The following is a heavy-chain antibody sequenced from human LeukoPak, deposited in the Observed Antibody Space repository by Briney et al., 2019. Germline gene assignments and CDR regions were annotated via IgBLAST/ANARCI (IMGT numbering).Heavy chain of an antibody. J-gene: IGHJ4*02. CDR1: GFTFSSYS. Sequence: PGGSLRLSCAASGFTFSSYSMNWVRQAPGKGLEWVSSISSSSSYIYYADSVKGRFTISRDNARNSLYLQMFSLRVEDTAVYYCAREQTRGGDLDYWGQGARITVSS. CDR2: ISSSSSYI. D-gene: IGHD2-21*02. V-gene: IGHV3-21*01. CDR3: AREQTRGGDLDY.